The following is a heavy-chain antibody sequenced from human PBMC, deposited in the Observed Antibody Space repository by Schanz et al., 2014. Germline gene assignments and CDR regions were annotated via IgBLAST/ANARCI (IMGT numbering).Heavy chain of an antibody. CDR3: ARGYGDSPTDF. CDR1: GYTFTSDS. V-gene: IGHV1-69*04. Sequence: QVQLVQSGAEVKKPGASVKVSCKASGYTFTSDSMHWVRQAPGQGLEWMGRSIPSLGLAKYEQKFQDKVTITADTSTTTAYMELSGLRSEDTAVYYCARGYGDSPTDFWGQGTLVTVSS. CDR2: SIPSLGLA. D-gene: IGHD4-17*01. J-gene: IGHJ4*02.